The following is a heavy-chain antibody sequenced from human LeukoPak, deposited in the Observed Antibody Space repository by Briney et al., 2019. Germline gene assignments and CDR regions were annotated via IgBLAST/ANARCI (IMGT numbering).Heavy chain of an antibody. D-gene: IGHD2-2*02. CDR3: AKDRGPPACSSTSCYIDRARYYYMDV. CDR2: IYYSGST. J-gene: IGHJ6*03. Sequence: SETLSLTCTVSGYSISSGYYWGWIRQPPGKGLEWIGSIYYSGSTYYNPSLKSRVTISVDTSKNQFSLKLSSVTAADTAVYYCAKDRGPPACSSTSCYIDRARYYYMDVWGKGTTVTVSS. CDR1: GYSISSGYY. V-gene: IGHV4-38-2*02.